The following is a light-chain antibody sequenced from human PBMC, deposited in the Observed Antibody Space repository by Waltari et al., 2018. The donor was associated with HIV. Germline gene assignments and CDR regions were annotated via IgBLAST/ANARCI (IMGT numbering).Light chain of an antibody. J-gene: IGKJ2*01. CDR2: KAS. CDR1: QSISNF. CDR3: HHYGDPTGT. Sequence: DIQLTQSPSTLSASVGDRVTITCRASQSISNFLAWHQQKPGKAPKVLIYKASTLESGVPSRFSGSGSGTAFTLTIDSLQPDDFASYYCHHYGDPTGTFGQGTKLQI. V-gene: IGKV1-5*03.